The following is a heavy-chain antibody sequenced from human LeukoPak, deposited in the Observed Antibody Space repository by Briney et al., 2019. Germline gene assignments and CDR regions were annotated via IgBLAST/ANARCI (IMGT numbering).Heavy chain of an antibody. CDR3: ATQSWRWELVSFDY. CDR2: IKYDESEK. CDR1: GFTFGTYW. J-gene: IGHJ4*02. Sequence: GGSLRLSCAASGFTFGTYWMTWVRQAPGQGLEWVANIKYDESEKYLVDSVKGRFIISRDNAKNSVFLQMNSLKVEDTAVYYCATQSWRWELVSFDYWGQGTLVTVSS. V-gene: IGHV3-7*01. D-gene: IGHD1-26*01.